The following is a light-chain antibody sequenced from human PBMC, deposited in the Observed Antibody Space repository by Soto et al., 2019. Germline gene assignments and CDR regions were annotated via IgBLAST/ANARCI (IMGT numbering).Light chain of an antibody. J-gene: IGLJ2*01. Sequence: QSVLTQPASVSGSPGQSITISCTGTSSDAVIYNLVAWYQQHPGSVPRLVIYEGNKRPSGVSSRFSGSNSDNKASLTISGLQAEGEADYFCCSYAGGSTHVVFGAGTKLTVL. CDR2: EGN. CDR3: CSYAGGSTHVV. CDR1: SSDAVIYNL. V-gene: IGLV2-23*01.